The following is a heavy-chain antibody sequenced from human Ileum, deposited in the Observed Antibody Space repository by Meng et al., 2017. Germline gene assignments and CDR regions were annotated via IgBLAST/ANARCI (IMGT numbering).Heavy chain of an antibody. CDR3: ARERRHYYGSGSFDY. D-gene: IGHD3-10*01. V-gene: IGHV4-30-4*01. J-gene: IGHJ4*02. CDR2: TYYNGSP. CDR1: GGSFSSDNYY. Sequence: QVQLQESGPGLVKPSRTLSLTCSVSGGSFSSDNYYWTWIRQTPGKGLEWIGLTYYNGSPFYNPSLRSRVTISVDTSKDQFPLKLTSVTAADTAVYYCARERRHYYGSGSFDYWGQGILVTVSS.